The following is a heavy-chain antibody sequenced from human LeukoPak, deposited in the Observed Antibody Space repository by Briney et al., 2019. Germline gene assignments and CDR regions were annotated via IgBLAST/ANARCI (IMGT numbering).Heavy chain of an antibody. CDR2: ISYDGSNK. Sequence: GGSLRLSCAASGFTFSSYAMHWVRQAPGKGLEWVAVISYDGSNKYYADSVKGRFTISRDSSKNTLYLQMNSLRAEDTAVYYCARDLTYYYDSSGYNWGQGTLVTVSS. D-gene: IGHD3-22*01. V-gene: IGHV3-30-3*01. CDR1: GFTFSSYA. J-gene: IGHJ4*02. CDR3: ARDLTYYYDSSGYN.